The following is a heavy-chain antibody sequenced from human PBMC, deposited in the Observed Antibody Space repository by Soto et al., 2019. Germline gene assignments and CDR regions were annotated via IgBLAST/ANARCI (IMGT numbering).Heavy chain of an antibody. J-gene: IGHJ6*02. CDR2: IIPIFGTA. Sequence: QVQLVQSGAEVKKPGSSVKVSCKASGGTFSSYAISWVRQAPGQGLEWMGGIIPIFGTANHAQKFQGRVTINADKSTSTAYMGLSSLRSEDTAVHYCAGYTDQDDYDYGMGVWGQGNTVTVAS. CDR3: AGYTDQDDYDYGMGV. D-gene: IGHD2-2*01. V-gene: IGHV1-69*06. CDR1: GGTFSSYA.